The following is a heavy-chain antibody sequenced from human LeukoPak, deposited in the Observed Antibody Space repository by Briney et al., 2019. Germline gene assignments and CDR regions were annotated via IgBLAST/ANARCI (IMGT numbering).Heavy chain of an antibody. D-gene: IGHD3-10*01. CDR1: GYTFTTYG. V-gene: IGHV1-18*01. Sequence: ASVKVSCKASGYTFTTYGISWVRQAPGQGLEWMGWISAYNGDTNYAQKLQGRVTMTTDTSTSTAYMELRSLRSDDTAVYYCARGGFQYYYGSGSYLAFDIWGQGTMVTVSS. CDR2: ISAYNGDT. J-gene: IGHJ3*02. CDR3: ARGGFQYYYGSGSYLAFDI.